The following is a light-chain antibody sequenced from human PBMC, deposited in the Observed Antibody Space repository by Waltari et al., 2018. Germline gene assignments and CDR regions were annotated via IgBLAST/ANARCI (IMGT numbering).Light chain of an antibody. V-gene: IGKV2-30*01. CDR2: KVS. CDR3: MEGAQWYT. J-gene: IGKJ2*01. CDR1: LSVVFSDGKTY. Sequence: SLSVVFSDGKTYWNGLEQRPGQPPRRLIYKVSNRGSGAPGRSSVSGSGTDFARKISRVEAEDVGVYYCMEGAQWYTFGQGTKLEIK.